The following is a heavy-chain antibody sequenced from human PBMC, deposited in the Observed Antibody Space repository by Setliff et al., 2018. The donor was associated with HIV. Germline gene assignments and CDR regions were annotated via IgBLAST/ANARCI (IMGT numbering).Heavy chain of an antibody. V-gene: IGHV5-51*01. CDR1: GYNFTIFW. J-gene: IGHJ4*02. CDR3: ARHILAYCAGDCYPLDY. CDR2: IYPVDSDT. Sequence: GESLKISCKGSGYNFTIFWIGWVRQMPGKGLEWMGSIYPVDSDTRYSPSLQGHVTISADKSINTAYLQWDNLRASDTAIYYCARHILAYCAGDCYPLDYWGQGTLVTVSS. D-gene: IGHD2-21*02.